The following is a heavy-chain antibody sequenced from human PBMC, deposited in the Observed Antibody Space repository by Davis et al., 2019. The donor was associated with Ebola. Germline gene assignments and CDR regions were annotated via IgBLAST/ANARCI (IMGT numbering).Heavy chain of an antibody. CDR3: ARYGGSAVTAFNWFDP. J-gene: IGHJ5*02. Sequence: GESLKISCQGSGYSFTSYWYAWVRQMPGKGLAWMGIIYPGDSGTRYSPSFQGQVTISADKSISTAYLQWSSLKASDTAMYYCARYGGSAVTAFNWFDPWGQGTLVTVSS. V-gene: IGHV5-51*01. CDR1: GYSFTSYW. CDR2: IYPGDSGT. D-gene: IGHD2-21*02.